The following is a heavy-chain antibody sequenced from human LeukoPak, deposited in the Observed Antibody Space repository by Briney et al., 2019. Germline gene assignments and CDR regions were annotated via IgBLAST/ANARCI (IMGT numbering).Heavy chain of an antibody. V-gene: IGHV4-4*07. CDR3: ARLKFYDSTGYSPGYYMDV. Sequence: SETLSLTCSVSGGAIISYYWGWIRQPAGKGPEWIGRIYPTGNTDYNPSLKTRVTISTDLSKKQFSLRLRSVTAADTAVYYCARLKFYDSTGYSPGYYMDVWGKGTAVTVSS. CDR2: IYPTGNT. CDR1: GGAIISYY. J-gene: IGHJ6*03. D-gene: IGHD3-22*01.